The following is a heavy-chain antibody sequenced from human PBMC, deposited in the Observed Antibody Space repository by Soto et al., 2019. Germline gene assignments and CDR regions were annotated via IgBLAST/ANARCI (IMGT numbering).Heavy chain of an antibody. CDR2: ISYDGSNK. CDR1: GFTFSSYA. V-gene: IGHV3-30-3*01. J-gene: IGHJ4*02. Sequence: GGSLRLSCAASGFTFSSYAMHWVRQAPGKGLEWVAVISYDGSNKYYADSVKGRFTISRDNSKNTLYLQMNSLRAEDTAVYYCARAHSSSFPNIFDYRGQGTLVTVSS. CDR3: ARAHSSSFPNIFDY. D-gene: IGHD6-6*01.